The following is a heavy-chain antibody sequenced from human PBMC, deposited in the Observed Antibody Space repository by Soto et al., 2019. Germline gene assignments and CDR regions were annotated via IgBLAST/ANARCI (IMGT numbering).Heavy chain of an antibody. CDR3: ARDRGGDLKAFDI. Sequence: EVQLVESGGGLVKPGGSLRLSCAAFGFTFSSYTMNWVRQAPGKGLEWVSSISSSSSYIYYADSVKGRFTISRDNAKTTLYLQMNSLRAEDPAVYYSARDRGGDLKAFDIWGQGTMVTVSS. D-gene: IGHD3-16*01. J-gene: IGHJ3*02. V-gene: IGHV3-21*01. CDR1: GFTFSSYT. CDR2: ISSSSSYI.